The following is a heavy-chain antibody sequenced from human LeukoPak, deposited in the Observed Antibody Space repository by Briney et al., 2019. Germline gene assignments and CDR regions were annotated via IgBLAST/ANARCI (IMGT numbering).Heavy chain of an antibody. D-gene: IGHD3-16*01. CDR3: AREMGARAWFDP. J-gene: IGHJ5*02. V-gene: IGHV1-18*01. CDR2: IGAFNGYT. Sequence: ASVKVSCKATGDTSTNYAIVWARQAPGQGLEWMGWIGAFNGYTNYAQKLQGRVTLTTDTSTSTVYMHLRSLRPDDTAVYYCAREMGARAWFDPWGQGTLVTVSS. CDR1: GDTSTNYA.